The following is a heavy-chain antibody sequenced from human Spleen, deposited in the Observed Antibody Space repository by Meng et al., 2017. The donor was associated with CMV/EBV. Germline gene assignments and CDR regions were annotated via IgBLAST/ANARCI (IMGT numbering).Heavy chain of an antibody. Sequence: TFSRFSLRTSGVGVGWIRQPPGKALEWLALIYWNDDTRYSPSLKSRLTITKDTSKNQVVLTMTNMDPVGTATYYCAHRITMIVWGFWGQGTLVTVSS. CDR2: IYWNDDT. CDR1: RFSLRTSGVG. J-gene: IGHJ4*02. CDR3: AHRITMIVWGF. V-gene: IGHV2-5*01. D-gene: IGHD3-22*01.